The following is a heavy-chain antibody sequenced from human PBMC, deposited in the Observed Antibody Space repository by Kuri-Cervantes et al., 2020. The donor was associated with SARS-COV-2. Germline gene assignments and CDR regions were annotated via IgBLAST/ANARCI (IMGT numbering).Heavy chain of an antibody. CDR1: GFTFSSYA. V-gene: IGHV3-30-3*01. Sequence: LSLTCAASGFTFSSYAMHWVRQAPGKGLEWVAVISYDGSNKYYADSVKGRFTISRDNSKNTLYLQMNSLRAEDTAVYYCAKEQNHSNFLYYFDYWGQGTLVTVSS. D-gene: IGHD4-11*01. CDR2: ISYDGSNK. J-gene: IGHJ4*02. CDR3: AKEQNHSNFLYYFDY.